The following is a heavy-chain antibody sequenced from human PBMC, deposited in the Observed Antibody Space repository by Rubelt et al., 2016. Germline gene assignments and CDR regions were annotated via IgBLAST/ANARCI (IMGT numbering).Heavy chain of an antibody. CDR2: IYYSGST. Sequence: GGIYYSGSTYYNPSLKSRVTISVDTSKNQFSLKLSSVTAADTAVYYCASWSYYGMDVWGQGTTVTVSS. V-gene: IGHV4-39*01. D-gene: IGHD3-3*01. J-gene: IGHJ6*02. CDR3: ASWSYYGMDV.